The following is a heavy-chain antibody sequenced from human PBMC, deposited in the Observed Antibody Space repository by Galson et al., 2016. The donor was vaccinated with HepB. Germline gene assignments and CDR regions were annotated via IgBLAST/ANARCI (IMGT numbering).Heavy chain of an antibody. Sequence: SLRLSCAASNFVFSDFAMSWVRQAPGKGLEWVSSISGSAISTYYADSMKGRFPISRDNSKNILYLQMNSLRADDTAGYYCAKGNHGTSAFPRVFDPWGQGTLVIVSA. CDR2: ISGSAIST. D-gene: IGHD1-7*01. J-gene: IGHJ5*02. CDR1: NFVFSDFA. CDR3: AKGNHGTSAFPRVFDP. V-gene: IGHV3-23*01.